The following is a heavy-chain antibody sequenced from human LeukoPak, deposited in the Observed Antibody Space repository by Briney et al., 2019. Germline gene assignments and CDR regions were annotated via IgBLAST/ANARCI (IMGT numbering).Heavy chain of an antibody. J-gene: IGHJ4*02. CDR2: TYFRSKWYY. CDR3: ARDPVGGSTIFDS. CDR1: GDGVSSDSAA. D-gene: IGHD1-26*01. Sequence: SQTLSLTCAISGDGVSSDSAAWNWIRQSPSRGLEWLARTYFRSKWYYDYALAVKGRITINPDTSKNQFSLQLNSVTPEDTAVYFCARDPVGGSTIFDSWGQGTLVTVSS. V-gene: IGHV6-1*01.